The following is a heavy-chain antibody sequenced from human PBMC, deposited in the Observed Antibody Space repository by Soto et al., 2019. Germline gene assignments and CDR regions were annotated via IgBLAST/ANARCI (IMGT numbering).Heavy chain of an antibody. Sequence: GASVKVSCKASGYAFTSYAMHWVRQAPGQRLEWMGWINAGNGNTKYSQKFQGRVTITRDTSASTAYMELSSLRSEDTAVYYCARDSIVVVTEDYYYYYGMDVWGQGTTVTVSS. CDR3: ARDSIVVVTEDYYYYYGMDV. D-gene: IGHD2-21*02. CDR2: INAGNGNT. J-gene: IGHJ6*02. CDR1: GYAFTSYA. V-gene: IGHV1-3*01.